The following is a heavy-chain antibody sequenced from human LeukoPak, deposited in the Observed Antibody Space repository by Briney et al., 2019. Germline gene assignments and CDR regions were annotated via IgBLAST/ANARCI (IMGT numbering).Heavy chain of an antibody. CDR2: IYTSGST. CDR1: GGSISSYY. J-gene: IGHJ4*02. D-gene: IGHD6-25*01. CDR3: ATELKQRLGFDY. V-gene: IGHV4-4*07. Sequence: PSETLSLTCTVSGGSISSYYWSWIRQPAGKGLEWIGRIYTSGSTNYNPSLKSRVTMSVDTSKNHFSLNLTSVTAADTAVYYCATELKQRLGFDYWGQGTLVTVSS.